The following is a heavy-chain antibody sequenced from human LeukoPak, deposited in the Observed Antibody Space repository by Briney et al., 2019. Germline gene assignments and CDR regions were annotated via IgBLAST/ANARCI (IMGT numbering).Heavy chain of an antibody. CDR2: IGGNGDTS. D-gene: IGHD5-18*01. V-gene: IGHV3-64*02. CDR3: ATKQEYSLPY. J-gene: IGHJ4*01. Sequence: GGSLRLSCVASGFTFYNYAMHWVRQAPGKGLEYVSAIGGNGDTSYYADSVKGRFTISRDNSKNTVYLQLGSLRTEDMAVDYVATKQEYSLPYLGQGNLV. CDR1: GFTFYNYA.